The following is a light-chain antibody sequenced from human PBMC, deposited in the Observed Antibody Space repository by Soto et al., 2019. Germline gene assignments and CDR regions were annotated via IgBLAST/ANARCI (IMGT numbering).Light chain of an antibody. J-gene: IGKJ2*01. CDR2: ATS. Sequence: ELVLTQSPATLSLSPGERATLSCRASQSVSGYSAWYQQKPSQAPRLLIYATSNRAPGIPARFSGSGSGTDFTLTISGLEPEDFAVYYCQQRSNWQYTFGLGTRLEIK. V-gene: IGKV3-11*01. CDR3: QQRSNWQYT. CDR1: QSVSGY.